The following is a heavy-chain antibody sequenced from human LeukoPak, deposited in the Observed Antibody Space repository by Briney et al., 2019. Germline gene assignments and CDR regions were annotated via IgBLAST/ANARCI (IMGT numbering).Heavy chain of an antibody. Sequence: SETLSLTCAVYGGSFSGYYWSWIRQPPGKGLEWIGEINHSGSTNYNPSLKSRVTISVDTSKNQFSLKLSSVTAADTAVYYCARGGVVVNLDYWGQGTLVTVSS. D-gene: IGHD3-22*01. CDR2: INHSGST. J-gene: IGHJ4*02. CDR1: GGSFSGYY. CDR3: ARGGVVVNLDY. V-gene: IGHV4-34*01.